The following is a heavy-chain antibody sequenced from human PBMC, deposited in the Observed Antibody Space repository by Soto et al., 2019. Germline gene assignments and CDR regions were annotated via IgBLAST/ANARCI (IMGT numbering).Heavy chain of an antibody. CDR2: MNPNSGNT. D-gene: IGHD2-2*03. V-gene: IGHV1-8*01. CDR1: GYTFTSYD. Sequence: QVQLVQSGAEVKTPGASVKVSCKASGYTFTSYDINWVRQATGQGLEWMGWMNPNSGNTGYAQKFQGRVTMTRNTSISTAYMELSSLRSEDTAVYYCASGGYCSSTSCYPDGGYMDVWGKGTTVTVSS. J-gene: IGHJ6*03. CDR3: ASGGYCSSTSCYPDGGYMDV.